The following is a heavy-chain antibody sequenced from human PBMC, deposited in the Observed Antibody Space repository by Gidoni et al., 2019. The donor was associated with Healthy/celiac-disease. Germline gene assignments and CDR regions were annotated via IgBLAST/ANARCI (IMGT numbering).Heavy chain of an antibody. CDR2: ISGSGGST. V-gene: IGHV3-23*01. CDR1: GFTFSSYA. J-gene: IGHJ6*02. Sequence: ELQLLESGGGLVQPGGSLRLSCAASGFTFSSYAMCWVRQAPGKGLEWVLAISGSGGSTYYADAVKGRFTISRDNSKNTLYLQMNSLRAEDTAVYYCAKWGCSSTSCYIQDYYYGMDVWGQGTTVTVSS. CDR3: AKWGCSSTSCYIQDYYYGMDV. D-gene: IGHD2-2*02.